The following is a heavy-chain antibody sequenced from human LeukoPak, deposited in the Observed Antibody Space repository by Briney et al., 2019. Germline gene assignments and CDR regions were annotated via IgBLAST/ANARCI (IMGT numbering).Heavy chain of an antibody. V-gene: IGHV5-51*01. Sequence: GESLKISCKGSGYSFTSYWIGWVRQMPGKGLEWMGIIYPGDSDTRYSPSFQGQVTISADKSISTAYLQWSSLKASDTAMYYCASLDGCCSSTSCSQGGFDPWGQGTLVTVSS. CDR2: IYPGDSDT. CDR3: ASLDGCCSSTSCSQGGFDP. CDR1: GYSFTSYW. D-gene: IGHD2-2*03. J-gene: IGHJ5*02.